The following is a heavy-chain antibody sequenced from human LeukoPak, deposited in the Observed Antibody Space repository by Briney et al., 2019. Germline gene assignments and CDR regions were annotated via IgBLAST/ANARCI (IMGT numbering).Heavy chain of an antibody. CDR3: AKVWAAAGGNYFHY. V-gene: IGHV3-23*01. CDR2: ISGSGGST. D-gene: IGHD6-13*01. Sequence: PGGSLRLSCAASGFTVSSNYMSWVRQAPGKGLEWASAISGSGGSTYYADSVKGRFTISRDNSKNTLYLQMNSLRAEDTAVYYCAKVWAAAGGNYFHYWGQGTLVTVSS. J-gene: IGHJ4*02. CDR1: GFTVSSNY.